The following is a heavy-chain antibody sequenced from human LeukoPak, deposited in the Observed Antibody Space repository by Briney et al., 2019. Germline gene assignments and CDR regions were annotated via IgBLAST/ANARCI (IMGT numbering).Heavy chain of an antibody. CDR1: GGSFSGYY. CDR2: INHSGST. CDR3: ARSVGGAVVVARPTNWFDP. J-gene: IGHJ5*02. V-gene: IGHV4-34*01. D-gene: IGHD2-15*01. Sequence: SETLSLTCAVYGGSFSGYYWSWIRQPPGKGLEWIGEINHSGSTNYNPSLKSRVTISVDTSKNQFSLKLSSVTAADTVVYYCARSVGGAVVVARPTNWFDPWGQGTLVTVSS.